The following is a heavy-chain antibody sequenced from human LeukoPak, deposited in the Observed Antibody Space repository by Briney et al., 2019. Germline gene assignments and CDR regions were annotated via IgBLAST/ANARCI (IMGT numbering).Heavy chain of an antibody. CDR3: ARDCRYYDSSGYAYYYYMDV. CDR2: INTNTGNP. V-gene: IGHV7-4-1*02. CDR1: GYTFTAYY. Sequence: ASVKVSCKTSGYTFTAYYINWVRQAPGQGLEWMGWINTNTGNPKYAQGFTGRFVFSLDTSVSTAYLQISSLKAEDTAVYYCARDCRYYDSSGYAYYYYMDVWGKGTTVTVSS. J-gene: IGHJ6*03. D-gene: IGHD3-22*01.